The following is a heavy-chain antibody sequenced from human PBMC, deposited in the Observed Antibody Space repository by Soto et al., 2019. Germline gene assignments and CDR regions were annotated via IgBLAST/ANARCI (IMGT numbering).Heavy chain of an antibody. J-gene: IGHJ6*02. CDR3: ARDGSTVTTNYHYAMDV. Sequence: EVQLVESGGGLVQPGGSLILSCAASGFTFSTYHMNWVRQAPGKGLEWVSYIHSGGSRIYYADSVKGRFTISRDNAKNSLYLKMKSQRAEDTAVYYCARDGSTVTTNYHYAMDVWGQGTTVTVSS. CDR2: IHSGGSRI. CDR1: GFTFSTYH. V-gene: IGHV3-48*03. D-gene: IGHD4-17*01.